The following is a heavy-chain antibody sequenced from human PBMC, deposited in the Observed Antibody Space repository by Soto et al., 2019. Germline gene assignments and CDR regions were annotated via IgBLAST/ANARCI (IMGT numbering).Heavy chain of an antibody. D-gene: IGHD6-13*01. CDR1: GYTFTSYD. CDR3: ARGLSSSWYDYYYYMEV. V-gene: IGHV1-8*01. CDR2: MNPNSGNT. J-gene: IGHJ6*03. Sequence: GASVKVSCKASGYTFTSYDINWVRQATGQGLEWMGWMNPNSGNTGYAQKFQGRVTMTRNTSISTAYMELSSLRSEDTAVYYCARGLSSSWYDYYYYMEVWGKGTTVTVSS.